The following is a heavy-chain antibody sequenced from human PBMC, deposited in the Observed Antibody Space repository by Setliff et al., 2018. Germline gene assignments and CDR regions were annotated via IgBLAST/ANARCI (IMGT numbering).Heavy chain of an antibody. CDR1: GGSISTYY. V-gene: IGHV4-59*08. D-gene: IGHD3-22*01. Sequence: PSETLSLTCTVSGGSISTYYWSWIRQPPGKGLEWIGYVYYSGTAYYNPSLKSRVTMSVDTSKNHVSLKLSSVTAADTAVYYCARAHTWSLPNDNSGYPGWFDPWGQGTLVTVSS. CDR2: VYYSGTA. J-gene: IGHJ5*02. CDR3: ARAHTWSLPNDNSGYPGWFDP.